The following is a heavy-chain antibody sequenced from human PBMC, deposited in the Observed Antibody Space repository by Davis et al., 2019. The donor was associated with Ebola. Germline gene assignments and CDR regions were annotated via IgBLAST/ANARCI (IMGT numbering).Heavy chain of an antibody. CDR1: GYSFTRYW. Sequence: GESLKISCKGSGYSFTRYWIGWVRQMPEKGLEWMGIIFPSDSDTRYNPSFQGQVTMSVDRSINTAYLQWSSLKASDTGMYYCARGAYGDYIVKAFDIWGQGTKVTVSS. J-gene: IGHJ3*02. CDR3: ARGAYGDYIVKAFDI. CDR2: IFPSDSDT. D-gene: IGHD4-17*01. V-gene: IGHV5-51*01.